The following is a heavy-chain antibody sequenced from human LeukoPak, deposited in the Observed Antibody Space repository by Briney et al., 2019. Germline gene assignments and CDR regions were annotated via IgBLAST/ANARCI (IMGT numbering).Heavy chain of an antibody. CDR3: ITPLPYSAQ. V-gene: IGHV3-15*07. D-gene: IGHD2-21*01. CDR2: IKPKTDGETT. CDR1: GFTFSNAY. Sequence: GGSLRLSCAASGFTFSNAYMNWVRQAPGKGLEWVGRIKPKTDGETTEYAAPVKGRFSISRDDSKNMLYLQMNSLKAEDTAVYYCITPLPYSAQGGQGTLVTVSS. J-gene: IGHJ4*02.